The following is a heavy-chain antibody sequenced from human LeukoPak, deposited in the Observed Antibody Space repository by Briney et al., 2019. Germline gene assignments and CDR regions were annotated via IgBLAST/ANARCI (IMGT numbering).Heavy chain of an antibody. D-gene: IGHD5-18*01. Sequence: ASVKVSCKASGGTFSSYAISWVRQAPGQGLEWMGGIIPIFGTANYAQKFQGRVTITADESTSTAYMELSSLRSEDTAVYYCARGQTWIQLWSHQYYFDYWAREPWSPSPQ. CDR2: IIPIFGTA. J-gene: IGHJ4*02. CDR1: GGTFSSYA. CDR3: ARGQTWIQLWSHQYYFDY. V-gene: IGHV1-69*13.